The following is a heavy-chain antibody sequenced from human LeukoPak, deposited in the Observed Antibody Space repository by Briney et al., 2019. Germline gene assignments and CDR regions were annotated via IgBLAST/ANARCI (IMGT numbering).Heavy chain of an antibody. CDR2: ISNDGSKK. CDR1: GFTFSSYG. J-gene: IGHJ4*02. CDR3: AKDRYSYAFEYSDS. D-gene: IGHD5-18*01. V-gene: IGHV3-30*18. Sequence: QSGGSLRLSCAASGFTFSSYGMHWDRQAPGKGLDWVAVISNDGSKKYYADSVKGRFTISRDNSKNTLSLQVSSLRTEDTAVYYCAKDRYSYAFEYSDSWGQGTLVTVSS.